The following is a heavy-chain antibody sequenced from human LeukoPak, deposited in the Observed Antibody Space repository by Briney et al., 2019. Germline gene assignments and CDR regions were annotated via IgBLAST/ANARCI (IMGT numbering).Heavy chain of an antibody. Sequence: SETLSLTCAVYGGSFSGYYWSWIRQPPGKGLEWIGEINHSGSTNYNPSLKSRVPISVDTSKNQSYLKLRSGTAADTAVYYCAKEYSSSPTFDYWGQGTLVTVSS. CDR1: GGSFSGYY. CDR3: AKEYSSSPTFDY. J-gene: IGHJ4*02. CDR2: INHSGST. V-gene: IGHV4-34*01. D-gene: IGHD6-6*01.